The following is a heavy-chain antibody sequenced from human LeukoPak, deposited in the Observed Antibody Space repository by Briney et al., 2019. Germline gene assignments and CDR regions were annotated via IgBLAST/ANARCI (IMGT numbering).Heavy chain of an antibody. V-gene: IGHV3-23*01. CDR3: AKGGGGSCSSTSCPTDY. J-gene: IGHJ4*02. CDR1: GFTFDDYA. Sequence: GGSLRLSCAASGFTFDDYAMHWVRQAPGKGLEWVSGISGSGDSTYYADSVKGRFTISRDISKNTVYLQMNSLRAEDTAVYYCAKGGGGSCSSTSCPTDYWGQGTLVTVSS. D-gene: IGHD2-2*01. CDR2: ISGSGDST.